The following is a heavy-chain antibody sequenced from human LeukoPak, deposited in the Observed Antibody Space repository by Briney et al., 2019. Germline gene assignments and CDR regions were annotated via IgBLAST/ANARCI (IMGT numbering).Heavy chain of an antibody. V-gene: IGHV4-4*02. D-gene: IGHD3-22*01. Sequence: SGTLSLTCAVSGGSISSNNWWSWVRQPPGKGLAWIGEIYHSGSTKHNPSLKSRVTISVDKSKNQFSLKLSSVTAADTAVYYCARVWLDDSSGYYPHYFDYWGQGTLVTVSS. J-gene: IGHJ4*02. CDR3: ARVWLDDSSGYYPHYFDY. CDR1: GGSISSNNW. CDR2: IYHSGST.